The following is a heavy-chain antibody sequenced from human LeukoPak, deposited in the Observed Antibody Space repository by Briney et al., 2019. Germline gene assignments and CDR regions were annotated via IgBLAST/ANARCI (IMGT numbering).Heavy chain of an antibody. D-gene: IGHD3-3*01. CDR3: ARGQGFLEWSNYYYYMDV. CDR2: IIPIFGTA. Sequence: SVKVSCKASGYTFTSYYMHWVRQAPGQGLEWMGGIIPIFGTANYAQKFQGRVTITADKSTSTAYMELSSLRSEDTAVYYCARGQGFLEWSNYYYYMDVWGKGTTVTVSS. J-gene: IGHJ6*03. V-gene: IGHV1-69*06. CDR1: GYTFTSYY.